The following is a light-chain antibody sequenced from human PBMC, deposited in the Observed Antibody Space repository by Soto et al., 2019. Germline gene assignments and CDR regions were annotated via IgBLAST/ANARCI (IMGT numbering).Light chain of an antibody. CDR2: EVN. CDR1: RSDVGNYNL. V-gene: IGLV2-23*02. CDR3: CSYAGSDPWA. J-gene: IGLJ2*01. Sequence: QSVLTQPASVSGSPGQSITISCAGTRSDVGNYNLVSWYQQHPGKAPKLMIYEVNKRPSGVSNRFSGSEAGNTASLTISGRQAEDEADYYCCSYAGSDPWAVGGGTKLTVL.